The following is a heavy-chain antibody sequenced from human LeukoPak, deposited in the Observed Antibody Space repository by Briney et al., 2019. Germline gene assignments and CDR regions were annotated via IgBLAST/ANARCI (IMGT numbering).Heavy chain of an antibody. V-gene: IGHV5-51*01. D-gene: IGHD3-3*01. CDR3: ARLKVKLRFLEWLLRGSWFDP. J-gene: IGHJ5*02. CDR2: IYPGDSDT. Sequence: GEPLKISCKGSGYSFTSYWIGWVRQMPGKGLEWMGIIYPGDSDTRYSPSFQGQVTISADKSISTAYLQWSSLKASDTAMYYCARLKVKLRFLEWLLRGSWFDPWGQGTLVTVSS. CDR1: GYSFTSYW.